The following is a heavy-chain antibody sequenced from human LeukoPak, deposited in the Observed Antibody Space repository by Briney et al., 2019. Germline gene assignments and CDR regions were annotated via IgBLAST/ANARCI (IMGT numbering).Heavy chain of an antibody. J-gene: IGHJ4*02. Sequence: GGSLRLSCAASGFTFSSYSMNWVRQAPGKGLEWVSYISSSSSTIYYADSVKGRFTISRDNAKNSLYLQMNSLRAEDTAVYYCARDLRTATDIHLWGYWGQGTLVTVSS. CDR3: ARDLRTATDIHLWGY. CDR2: ISSSSSTI. D-gene: IGHD5-18*01. V-gene: IGHV3-48*04. CDR1: GFTFSSYS.